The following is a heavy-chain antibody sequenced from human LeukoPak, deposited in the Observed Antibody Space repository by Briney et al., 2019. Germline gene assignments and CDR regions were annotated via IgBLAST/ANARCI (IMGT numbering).Heavy chain of an antibody. J-gene: IGHJ1*01. CDR3: ARDGRLVPLIYFQH. CDR2: IIPIFGTA. V-gene: IGHV1-69*05. CDR1: GGTFSSYA. D-gene: IGHD6-19*01. Sequence: VASVKVSCKASGGTFSSYAISWVRQAPGQGLEWMGGIIPIFGTANYAQKFQGRVTMTTDTSTSTAYMELRSLRSDDTAVYYCARDGRLVPLIYFQHWGQGTLVTVSS.